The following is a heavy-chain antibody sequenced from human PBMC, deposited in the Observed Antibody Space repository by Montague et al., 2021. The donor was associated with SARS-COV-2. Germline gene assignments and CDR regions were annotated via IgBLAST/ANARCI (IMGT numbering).Heavy chain of an antibody. CDR1: GDSVSSNSAT. CDR3: TSGREGNYNVMDV. J-gene: IGHJ6*02. D-gene: IGHD1-1*01. CDR2: TYYRSKRYN. Sequence: CAISGDSVSSNSATWNWIRQSPSRGLEWLGRTYYRSKRYNDYAVXVRGRVSINPDTSKNQFSLQLNSVTPEDTAIYYCTSGREGNYNVMDVWGQGTTVTGSS. V-gene: IGHV6-1*01.